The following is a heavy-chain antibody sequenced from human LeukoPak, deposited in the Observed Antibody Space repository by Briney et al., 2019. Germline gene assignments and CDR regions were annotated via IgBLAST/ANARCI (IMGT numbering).Heavy chain of an antibody. CDR3: AREMATTDSFDD. D-gene: IGHD5-12*01. CDR1: GFTFSSYT. CDR2: ISYDGSNK. J-gene: IGHJ4*02. V-gene: IGHV3-30-3*01. Sequence: GGSLRLFCGASGFTFSSYTMLWVRQARGKGLEWVAVISYDGSNKYYADSVKGRFTISRDNSKNTLYLQMSSLRAEDTAVYYCAREMATTDSFDDSGQGTLVTAPS.